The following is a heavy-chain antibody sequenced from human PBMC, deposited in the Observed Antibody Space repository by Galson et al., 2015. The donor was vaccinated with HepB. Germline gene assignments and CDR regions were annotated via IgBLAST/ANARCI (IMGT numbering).Heavy chain of an antibody. J-gene: IGHJ6*02. CDR2: ITLYNGNT. V-gene: IGHV1-18*01. CDR1: GYTFTSFG. Sequence: SVKVSCKASGYTFTSFGISWVRQAPGQGLEWVGLITLYNGNTNYGQKFEGRATMTTDTSTSTAYMELRSLRSDDTAVYYCERGYGMDVWGQGTTVTVSS. CDR3: ERGYGMDV. D-gene: IGHD3-10*01.